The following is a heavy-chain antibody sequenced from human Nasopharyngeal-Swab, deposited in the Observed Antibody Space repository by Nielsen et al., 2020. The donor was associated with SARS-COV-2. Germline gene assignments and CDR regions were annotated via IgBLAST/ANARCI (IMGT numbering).Heavy chain of an antibody. CDR2: ISSSSSYI. D-gene: IGHD6-19*01. CDR1: GFTFSSYS. CDR3: ARITVAGDYYYGMDV. Sequence: ETLSLTCAASGFTFSSYSMNWVRQAPGKGLEWVSSISSSSSYIYYADSVKGRFTISRDNAKNSLYLQMNSLRAEDTAVYYCARITVAGDYYYGMDVWGQGTTVTVSS. J-gene: IGHJ6*02. V-gene: IGHV3-21*01.